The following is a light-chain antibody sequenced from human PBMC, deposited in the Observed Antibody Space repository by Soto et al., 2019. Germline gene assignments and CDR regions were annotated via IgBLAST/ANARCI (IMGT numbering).Light chain of an antibody. CDR3: QQYSDWPLVT. J-gene: IGKJ4*01. Sequence: EIVMTQSPATLSVSLGERATLSCRASQSVGTYLAWYQQKPGQPPSLLIFAASTRATGIPARFSGTGSGSDFTLTINGLQSEDFAVYSCQQYSDWPLVTFGGGTRVAIK. CDR2: AAS. CDR1: QSVGTY. V-gene: IGKV3-15*01.